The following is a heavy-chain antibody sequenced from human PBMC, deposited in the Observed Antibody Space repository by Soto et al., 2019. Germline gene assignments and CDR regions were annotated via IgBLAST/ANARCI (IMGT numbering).Heavy chain of an antibody. CDR2: MNPNSGNT. CDR3: AREKISWYDY. CDR1: GYTFTSYD. D-gene: IGHD6-13*01. J-gene: IGHJ4*02. V-gene: IGHV1-8*01. Sequence: ASVKVSCKASGYTFTSYDINWVRQATGQGLEWMGWMNPNSGNTDYAQKFQGRATMTRNTSISTAYMELGSLRSEDTAVYYCAREKISWYDYWGQGTLVTVSS.